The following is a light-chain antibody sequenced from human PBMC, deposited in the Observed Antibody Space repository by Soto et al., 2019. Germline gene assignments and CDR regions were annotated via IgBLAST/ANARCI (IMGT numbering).Light chain of an antibody. CDR2: AAS. CDR1: QDISSS. J-gene: IGKJ4*02. CDR3: QQPNSFPLT. V-gene: IGKV1D-12*01. Sequence: DIQMTQSPTSVSASVGDRVTITCRASQDISSSLAWYQQKPGKAPKLLIYAASSLQSGVPSRFSGSGSGTDFTLTISSLQHEDIPTYYCQQPNSFPLTFGGGTKVDIK.